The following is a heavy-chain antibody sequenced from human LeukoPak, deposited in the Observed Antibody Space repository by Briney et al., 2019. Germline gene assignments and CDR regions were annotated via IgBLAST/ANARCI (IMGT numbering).Heavy chain of an antibody. CDR2: ISNNGGYT. D-gene: IGHD3-22*01. J-gene: IGHJ4*02. CDR3: ASPTPNDYYDSSGYFH. V-gene: IGHV3-23*01. Sequence: GGSLRLSCAASGFTFSSSAMSWVRQAPGKGLEWVSAISNNGGYTYYADSVQGRFTISRDNAKNSLYLQMNSLRAEDTAVYYCASPTPNDYYDSSGYFHWGQGTLVTVSS. CDR1: GFTFSSSA.